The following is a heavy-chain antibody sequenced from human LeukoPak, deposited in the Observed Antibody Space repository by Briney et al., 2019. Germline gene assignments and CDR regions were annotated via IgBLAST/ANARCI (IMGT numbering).Heavy chain of an antibody. V-gene: IGHV3-21*01. CDR1: GFTFSSYS. J-gene: IGHJ4*02. D-gene: IGHD6-19*01. CDR2: ISSSSSYI. CDR3: ARDKTEAASGWYIYFDY. Sequence: GGSLRLSCAASGFTFSSYSMNWVRQAPGKGLEWVSSISSSSSYIYYADSVKGRFTISRDNAKNSLYLQMNSLRAEDTAVYYCARDKTEAASGWYIYFDYWGQGTLVTVSS.